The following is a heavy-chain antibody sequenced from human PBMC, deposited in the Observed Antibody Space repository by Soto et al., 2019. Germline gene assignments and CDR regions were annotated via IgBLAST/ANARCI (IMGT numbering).Heavy chain of an antibody. J-gene: IGHJ6*02. CDR1: GGSISSSSYY. V-gene: IGHV4-39*01. Sequence: SETLSLTCTVSGGSISSSSYYWGWIRQPPGKGLEWIGSIYYSGSTYYNPSLKSRVTISVDTSKNQFSLKLSSVTAADTAVYYCARVGATMYYYYGMDVWGQGTTVTVSS. CDR3: ARVGATMYYYYGMDV. CDR2: IYYSGST. D-gene: IGHD1-26*01.